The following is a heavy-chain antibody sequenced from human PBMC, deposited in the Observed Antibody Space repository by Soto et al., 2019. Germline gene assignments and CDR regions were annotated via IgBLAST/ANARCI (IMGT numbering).Heavy chain of an antibody. Sequence: GGSLRLSCAASGFIFSDYYMSWIRQPPGKGLEWVSYISPGSRYPAYADSVKGRFTISRDNAKRSLYLQMMSLTAEDTAIYYCVRGGGGGLFDPWGQGTMVTVSS. CDR3: VRGGGGGLFDP. D-gene: IGHD2-15*01. CDR2: ISPGSRYP. V-gene: IGHV3-11*06. CDR1: GFIFSDYY. J-gene: IGHJ5*02.